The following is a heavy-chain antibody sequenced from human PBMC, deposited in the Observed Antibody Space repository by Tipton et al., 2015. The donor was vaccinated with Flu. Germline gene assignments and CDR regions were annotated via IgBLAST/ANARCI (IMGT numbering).Heavy chain of an antibody. CDR3: ARPGGPAAINPFSYFDF. D-gene: IGHD2-2*01. Sequence: QSGAEVKRPGASVRVSCKASGYSLTSYPISWVRQAPGQGLEWMGWISVYSGNTNYAQNLQGRVTMTTDTSTNTAYMELRSLRSDDTAIYYCARPGGPAAINPFSYFDFWGQGTLVTVSS. CDR1: GYSLTSYP. CDR2: ISVYSGNT. J-gene: IGHJ4*02. V-gene: IGHV1-18*04.